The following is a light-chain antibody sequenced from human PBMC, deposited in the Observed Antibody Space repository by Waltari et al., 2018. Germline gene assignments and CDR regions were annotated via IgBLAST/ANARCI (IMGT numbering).Light chain of an antibody. J-gene: IGKJ5*01. CDR2: DAS. Sequence: EIVLTQSPATLSLSPGERATLSCRASQSVISYLAWYQQKPGQSPRLLIYDASNRASGIPARFSGSGSGTDFTLTISSLEPEDFAVYFCQQRYNWPPITFGQGTRLEIK. CDR1: QSVISY. V-gene: IGKV3-11*01. CDR3: QQRYNWPPIT.